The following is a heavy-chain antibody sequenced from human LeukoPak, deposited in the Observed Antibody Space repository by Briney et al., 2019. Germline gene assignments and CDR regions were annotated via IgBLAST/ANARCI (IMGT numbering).Heavy chain of an antibody. Sequence: GGSLRLSCAASGFIFSDFYMSWVRQAAGKVLEYIAYISPSSHDIIYADSVKARFTISRDNAKNSLYLQMNSLRAEDTAVYYCAKTARVPDYWGQGTQVTVSS. CDR1: GFIFSDFY. D-gene: IGHD6-6*01. CDR3: AKTARVPDY. J-gene: IGHJ4*02. V-gene: IGHV3-11*06. CDR2: ISPSSHDI.